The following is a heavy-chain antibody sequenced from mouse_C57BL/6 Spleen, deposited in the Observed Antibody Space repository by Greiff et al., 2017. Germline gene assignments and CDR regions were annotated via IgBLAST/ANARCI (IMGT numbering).Heavy chain of an antibody. CDR1: GFTFSDSG. V-gene: IGHV5-17*01. Sequence: EVNVVESGGGLVKPGGSLKLSCAASGFTFSDSGMHWVRQAPEKGLEWVAYISSGSSTIYYADTVKGRFTISRDNDKNTLFLRMTSLRSEDTAMYYCAKGSTVIGAMDYWGQGTSVTVSS. J-gene: IGHJ4*01. CDR2: ISSGSSTI. D-gene: IGHD1-1*01. CDR3: AKGSTVIGAMDY.